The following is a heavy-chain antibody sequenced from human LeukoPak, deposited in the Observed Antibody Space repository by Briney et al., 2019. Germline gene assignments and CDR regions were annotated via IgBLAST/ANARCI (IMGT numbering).Heavy chain of an antibody. D-gene: IGHD3-10*02. V-gene: IGHV3-48*04. Sequence: PGGSLRLSCGASGFTFSNYGMLWVRQAPGKGLEWVSYISSSGSTIYYADSVKGRFTISRDNAKNSLYLQMNSLRAEDTAVYYCAELGITMIGGVWGQGTMVTVSS. J-gene: IGHJ3*01. CDR2: ISSSGSTI. CDR1: GFTFSNYG. CDR3: AELGITMIGGV.